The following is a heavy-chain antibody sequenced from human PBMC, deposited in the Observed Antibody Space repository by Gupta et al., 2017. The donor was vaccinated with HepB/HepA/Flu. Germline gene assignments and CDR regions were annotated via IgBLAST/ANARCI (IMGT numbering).Heavy chain of an antibody. V-gene: IGHV1-46*01. Sequence: QVQLVQSGAEVKKPGASVKVSCKASGYSFTSYYIHWVRQAPGQGLEWMGIINPSGAGTSYAQKFQGRVTMTRDTSTTTVYMELSSLRSEDTAVYYCARTFYYESGGYDYWGQGTLVTVSS. CDR3: ARTFYYESGGYDY. CDR1: GYSFTSYY. J-gene: IGHJ4*02. D-gene: IGHD3-22*01. CDR2: INPSGAGT.